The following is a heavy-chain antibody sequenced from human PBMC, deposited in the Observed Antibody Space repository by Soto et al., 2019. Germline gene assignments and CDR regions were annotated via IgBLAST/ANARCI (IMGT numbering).Heavy chain of an antibody. CDR2: IYSGDTT. V-gene: IGHV3-66*01. CDR3: ARGEWLGGRFDY. J-gene: IGHJ4*02. Sequence: EVPLVESGGGLVQPGGSLRLSCAASGFTVSSNYMSWVRQAPGKGLEWVSVIYSGDTTHYVDSVKGRFTISRDNSKNILYLQMNSLSPEDTAVYYCARGEWLGGRFDYWGQGTLVTVSS. D-gene: IGHD6-19*01. CDR1: GFTVSSNY.